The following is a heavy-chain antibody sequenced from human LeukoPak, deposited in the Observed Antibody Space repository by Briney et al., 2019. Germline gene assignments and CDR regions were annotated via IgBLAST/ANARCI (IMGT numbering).Heavy chain of an antibody. D-gene: IGHD3-22*01. CDR2: ISSSGSAI. CDR3: ARVKSSGYYYGLDY. Sequence: PGGSLRLSCAASGFAFSSYEMNWGRQAPGKGLEWLSYISSSGSAIYYADSVKGRFTISRDNAKNSLYLQMNSLRAEDTAVYYCARVKSSGYYYGLDYWGQGTLVTVSS. V-gene: IGHV3-48*03. CDR1: GFAFSSYE. J-gene: IGHJ4*02.